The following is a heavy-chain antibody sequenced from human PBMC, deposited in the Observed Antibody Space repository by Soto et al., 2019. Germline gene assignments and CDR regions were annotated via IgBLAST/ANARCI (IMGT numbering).Heavy chain of an antibody. CDR1: GFTFSDYY. D-gene: IGHD3-16*02. V-gene: IGHV3-11*06. J-gene: IGHJ4*02. Sequence: QVQLVESGGGLVKPGGSLRLSCAASGFTFSDYYMSWIRQAPGKGLEWVSYISSSSSYTNYADSVKGRFTISRDNAKNSLYLQMNSLRAEDTAVYYCARDIVGMITFGGVIVPGYWGQGTLVTVSS. CDR2: ISSSSSYT. CDR3: ARDIVGMITFGGVIVPGY.